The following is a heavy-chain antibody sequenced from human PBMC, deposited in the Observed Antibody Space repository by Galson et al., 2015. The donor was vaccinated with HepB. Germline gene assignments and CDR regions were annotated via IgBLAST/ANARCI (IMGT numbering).Heavy chain of an antibody. CDR1: GFTFNNAW. CDR2: IKSKTDGGTT. V-gene: IGHV3-15*01. Sequence: SLRLSCAASGFTFNNAWMSWVRQAPGKGLEWVGRIKSKTDGGTTDYAAPVKGRFSISRDDSKNILYLQMNSLKTDDTAVYYCTTDRTFSSGYYVNYYYYAMHVWGQGTTVTVSS. D-gene: IGHD6-25*01. J-gene: IGHJ6*02. CDR3: TTDRTFSSGYYVNYYYYAMHV.